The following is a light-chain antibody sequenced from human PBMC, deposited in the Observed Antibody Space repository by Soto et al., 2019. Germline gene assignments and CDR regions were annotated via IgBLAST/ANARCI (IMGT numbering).Light chain of an antibody. V-gene: IGKV1-39*01. Sequence: DIQMTQSPSSLSTSVGDRVTITCRASQRINNHLNWYQQKPGKAPKLLINAASILQSGVPSRFSGSGSGTDFTLSISSLQPEDFATYHCQQSYSTPPTFGQGTKVEIK. CDR1: QRINNH. CDR2: AAS. CDR3: QQSYSTPPT. J-gene: IGKJ1*01.